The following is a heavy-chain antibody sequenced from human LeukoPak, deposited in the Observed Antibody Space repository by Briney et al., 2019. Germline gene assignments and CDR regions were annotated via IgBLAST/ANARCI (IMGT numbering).Heavy chain of an antibody. J-gene: IGHJ4*02. CDR2: INHSEST. CDR1: GGSFSGYY. Sequence: PSETLSLTCAVYGGSFSGYYWSWIRQPPGKGLEWIGEINHSESTNYNPSLKSRVTISVDTSKNQFSLKLSSVTAADTAVYYCARAVAYSSGWYGADYWGQGTLVTVSS. V-gene: IGHV4-34*01. CDR3: ARAVAYSSGWYGADY. D-gene: IGHD6-19*01.